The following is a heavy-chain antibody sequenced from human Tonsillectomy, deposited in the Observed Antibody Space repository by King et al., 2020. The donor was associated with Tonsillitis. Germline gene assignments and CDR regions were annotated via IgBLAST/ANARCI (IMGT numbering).Heavy chain of an antibody. V-gene: IGHV1-18*01. CDR3: GRDVPIDY. D-gene: IGHD3-10*02. Sequence: QLVQSGAEVTKPGASVKVSCTASGYSFASYGISWVRQAPGQGLEWMGWISAFNDNTNYAQRFQGRVIMTTDISTRTAYMELRSLRSDDTAVYYCGRDVPIDYWGQGTLVTVSS. CDR1: GYSFASYG. CDR2: ISAFNDNT. J-gene: IGHJ4*02.